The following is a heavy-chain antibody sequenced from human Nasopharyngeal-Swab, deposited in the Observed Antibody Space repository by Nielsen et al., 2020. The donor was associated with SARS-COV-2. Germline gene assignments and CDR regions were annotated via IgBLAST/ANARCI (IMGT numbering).Heavy chain of an antibody. CDR1: GYSFTSYW. J-gene: IGHJ4*02. CDR3: ARREGSSGWYQY. CDR2: IDPSDSYT. V-gene: IGHV5-10-1*01. D-gene: IGHD6-19*01. Sequence: GSLKISCKGSGYSFTSYWISWVRQMPGKGLEWMGRIDPSDSYTNYSPSFQGHVTISADKSISTAYLQWSSLKASDTAMYYCARREGSSGWYQYWGQGTLVTVSS.